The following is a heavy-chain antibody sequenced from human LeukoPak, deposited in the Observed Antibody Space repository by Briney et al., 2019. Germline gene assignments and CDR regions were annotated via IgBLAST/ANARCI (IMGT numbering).Heavy chain of an antibody. D-gene: IGHD3-10*01. V-gene: IGHV3-33*01. CDR1: GFTFSSYG. CDR3: ARADGSGSYYNSWFDP. CDR2: IWYDGSNK. Sequence: GGSLRLSCAASGFTFSSYGMHWVRQAPGKGLEWVAVIWYDGSNKYYADSVKGRFTISRDNSKNTLYLQMNSLRAEDTAVYYCARADGSGSYYNSWFDPRGQGTLVTVSS. J-gene: IGHJ5*02.